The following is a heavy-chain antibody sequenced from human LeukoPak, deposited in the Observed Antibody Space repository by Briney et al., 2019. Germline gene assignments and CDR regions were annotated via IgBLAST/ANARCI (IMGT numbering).Heavy chain of an antibody. CDR2: IKSKTDGGTT. J-gene: IGHJ4*02. Sequence: GGSLRLSCAASGFTFSNAWMSWVRQAPGKGLEWVGRIKSKTDGGTTDYAAPVKDRFTISRDDSKNTLYLQMNSLKTEDTAVYYCTTVVLLWFGELFGYYFDYWGQGTLVTVSS. V-gene: IGHV3-15*01. CDR3: TTVVLLWFGELFGYYFDY. CDR1: GFTFSNAW. D-gene: IGHD3-10*01.